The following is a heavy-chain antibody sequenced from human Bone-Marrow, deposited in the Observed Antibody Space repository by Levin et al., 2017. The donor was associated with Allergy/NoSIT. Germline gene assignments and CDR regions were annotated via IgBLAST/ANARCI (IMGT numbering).Heavy chain of an antibody. V-gene: IGHV1-2*06. Sequence: ASVKVSCKASGYTFTGYYMHWVRQAHGQGLEWVGRINPNSGGTNYAQKFQGRVTMTRDTSISTAYMELSRLRSDDTAVYYCARVGSSWAIDYWGQGTLVTVSS. CDR2: INPNSGGT. CDR3: ARVGSSWAIDY. D-gene: IGHD6-13*01. J-gene: IGHJ4*02. CDR1: GYTFTGYY.